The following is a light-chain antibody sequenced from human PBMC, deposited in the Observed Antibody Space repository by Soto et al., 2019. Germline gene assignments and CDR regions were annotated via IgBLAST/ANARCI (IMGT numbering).Light chain of an antibody. Sequence: DIQLTQSPSFLSESVGERVTITCRASQAISSYLAWFQQRPGKAPKVLIYAASTLQSGVPSRFSGSGSGTEFTLTISSLQPEDFATYFCQQLNSYPWTFGQGTKVEIK. CDR3: QQLNSYPWT. CDR2: AAS. J-gene: IGKJ1*01. CDR1: QAISSY. V-gene: IGKV1-9*01.